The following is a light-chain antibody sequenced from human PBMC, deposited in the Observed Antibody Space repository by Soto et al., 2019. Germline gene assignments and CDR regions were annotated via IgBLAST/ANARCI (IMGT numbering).Light chain of an antibody. CDR1: SSNIRSNP. J-gene: IGLJ2*01. CDR2: TNV. CDR3: AAWDASLNGHVV. V-gene: IGLV1-44*01. Sequence: QSVLTQPPSASGTPGQRVTISCSGCSSNIRSNPVNWYQHLPGTAPKLLIYTNVRRPSGVPDRVSGSKSGTSASLAISGLQSEDEAYYYCAAWDASLNGHVVFGRGAKLTV.